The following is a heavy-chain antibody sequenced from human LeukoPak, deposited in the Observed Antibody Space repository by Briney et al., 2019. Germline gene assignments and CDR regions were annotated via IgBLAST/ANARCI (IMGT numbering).Heavy chain of an antibody. D-gene: IGHD1-26*01. J-gene: IGHJ4*02. V-gene: IGHV3-21*04. CDR1: GFTFSTYS. CDR2: ITSSSSYI. Sequence: PGGSLRLSCAASGFTFSTYSMNWVRQAPGKGLEWVSSITSSSSYIYYADSVKGRFTISRDNSKNTLYLQMNSLRAEDTAVYYCAKDCRGPWIVGARGCYWGQGTLVTVSS. CDR3: AKDCRGPWIVGARGCY.